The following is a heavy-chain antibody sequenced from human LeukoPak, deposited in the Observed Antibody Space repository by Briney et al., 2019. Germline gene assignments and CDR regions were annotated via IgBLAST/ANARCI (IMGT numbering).Heavy chain of an antibody. CDR3: ARARVYYYGSDLTFDP. D-gene: IGHD3-10*01. J-gene: IGHJ5*02. CDR1: GGSFSGYY. CDR2: INHSGST. Sequence: SETLSLTCAVYGGSFSGYYWSWIRQPPGKGLEWIGKINHSGSTNYNPSLKSRVTISVDTSKNQFSLKLSSVTAADTAVYYCARARVYYYGSDLTFDPWGQGTLVTVSS. V-gene: IGHV4-34*01.